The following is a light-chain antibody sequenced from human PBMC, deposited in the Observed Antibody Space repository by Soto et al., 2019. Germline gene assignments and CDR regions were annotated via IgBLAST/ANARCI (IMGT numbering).Light chain of an antibody. Sequence: QSALTQPASVSESPGQSITISCTGTSSDIGVSTFVSWYQQHPGKAPELIIYEVSDRPSGVSHRFSGSKSGNTASLTISGLQAEDEADYYCQSYDSSLSGSVFGGGTKLTVL. V-gene: IGLV2-14*01. CDR3: QSYDSSLSGSV. CDR2: EVS. CDR1: SSDIGVSTF. J-gene: IGLJ3*02.